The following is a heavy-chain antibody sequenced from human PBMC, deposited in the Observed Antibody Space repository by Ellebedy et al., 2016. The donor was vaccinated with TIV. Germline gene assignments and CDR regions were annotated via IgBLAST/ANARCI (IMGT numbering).Heavy chain of an antibody. D-gene: IGHD5-18*01. Sequence: MPSETLSLTCTVSGGSIRSYHWSWIRQPPGKGLEWIGYIYHSGYTTYNPSLESRVTISLDTSKKQFSLKLTSVTAADTAVYYCARVTQEDTSMVFDYWGQGTLVTVSS. CDR1: GGSIRSYH. J-gene: IGHJ4*02. V-gene: IGHV4-59*01. CDR3: ARVTQEDTSMVFDY. CDR2: IYHSGYT.